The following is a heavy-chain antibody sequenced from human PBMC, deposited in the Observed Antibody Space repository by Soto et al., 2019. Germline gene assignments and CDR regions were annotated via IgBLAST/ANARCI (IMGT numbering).Heavy chain of an antibody. CDR2: ISSGSGTI. J-gene: IGHJ6*02. CDR3: ARRVTGYYYYGMDV. CDR1: GFIFNSYS. Sequence: GGSLRLSCAASGFIFNSYSMSWVRQAPEKGLEWVSYISSGSGTIYYADSVKGRFTISRDNAKNSLSLQMNSLRDEDTAVYYCARRVTGYYYYGMDVWGQGTTVTVSS. V-gene: IGHV3-48*02.